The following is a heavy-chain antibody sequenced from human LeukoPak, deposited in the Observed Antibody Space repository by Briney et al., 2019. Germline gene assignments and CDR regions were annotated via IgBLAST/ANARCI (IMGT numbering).Heavy chain of an antibody. Sequence: PGGSLRLSCAASGFTFSSYSMNWVRQAPGKGLEWVSYISGSSPTMSSSRSTIYYADSVKGRFTISRDNAKNSLFLQMNRLRAEDTAVYFCAREGSQSASGTYPGNDWGQGTLVTVSS. D-gene: IGHD1-26*01. CDR3: AREGSQSASGTYPGND. CDR2: ISGSSPTMSSSRSTI. CDR1: GFTFSSYS. V-gene: IGHV3-48*04. J-gene: IGHJ4*02.